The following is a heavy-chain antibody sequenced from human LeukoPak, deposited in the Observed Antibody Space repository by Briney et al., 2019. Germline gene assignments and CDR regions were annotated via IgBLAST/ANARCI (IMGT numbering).Heavy chain of an antibody. Sequence: PGGSLRLSCAASGFTFSSYGMNWVRRAPGKGLEWVSYIADDSTATYYPDSVKGRFTISRDNSKNTLSLLMNSLRAEDTAVYYCARGSFGTHWYFDLWGRGTLVTVSS. CDR1: GFTFSSYG. J-gene: IGHJ2*01. V-gene: IGHV3-23*01. CDR2: IADDSTAT. CDR3: ARGSFGTHWYFDL. D-gene: IGHD3-10*01.